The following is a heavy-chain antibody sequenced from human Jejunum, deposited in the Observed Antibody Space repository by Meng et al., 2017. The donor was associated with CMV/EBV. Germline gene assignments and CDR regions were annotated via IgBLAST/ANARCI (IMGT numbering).Heavy chain of an antibody. CDR1: GASVSNTKYY. CDR2: ISYVGNT. CDR3: ARDAIFGVRGTDY. J-gene: IGHJ4*02. V-gene: IGHV4-39*07. Sequence: QLQRQESGPGLVKPSETLSLTCTVSGASVSNTKYYWGWIRQPPGKGLEWIATISYVGNTYYNPSLRGRVTISLDTSENQFSLKMSSVTAADTAVYYCARDAIFGVRGTDYWGQGTLVTVSS. D-gene: IGHD3-3*01.